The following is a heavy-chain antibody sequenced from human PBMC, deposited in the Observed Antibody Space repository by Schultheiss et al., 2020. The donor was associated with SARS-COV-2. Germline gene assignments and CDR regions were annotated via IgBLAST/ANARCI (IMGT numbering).Heavy chain of an antibody. J-gene: IGHJ4*02. D-gene: IGHD4-17*01. CDR3: ARVGGDYVLNFDY. CDR2: IYSGGST. CDR1: GFTFSSYW. Sequence: GGSLRLSCAASGFTFSSYWMSWVRQAPGKGLEWVSVIYSGGSTYYADSVKGRFTISRDNSKNTLYLQMNSLRAEDTAVYYCARVGGDYVLNFDYWGQGTLVTVSS. V-gene: IGHV3-53*01.